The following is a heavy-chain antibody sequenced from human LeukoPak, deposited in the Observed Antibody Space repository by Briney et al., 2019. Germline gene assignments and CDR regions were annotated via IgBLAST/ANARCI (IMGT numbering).Heavy chain of an antibody. CDR2: IQNRGST. J-gene: IGHJ3*02. CDR1: GGSINSYY. V-gene: IGHV4-59*01. CDR3: ARDRPGIAVAGDAFDI. Sequence: SETLSLTCTVSGGSINSYYWSWIRQPPGKGLEWIGYIQNRGSTNYNPSLKSRVTLSVDTSKNQFSLKLTSVTAADTAVYYCARDRPGIAVAGDAFDIWGQGTMVTVSS. D-gene: IGHD6-19*01.